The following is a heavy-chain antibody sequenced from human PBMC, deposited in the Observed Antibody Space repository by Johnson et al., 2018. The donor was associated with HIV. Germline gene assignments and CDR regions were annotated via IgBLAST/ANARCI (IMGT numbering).Heavy chain of an antibody. J-gene: IGHJ3*02. CDR3: ARLPSGYSRDAFDI. V-gene: IGHV3-9*01. CDR1: GFTFDDYA. Sequence: VQLVESGGDLVQPGGSLRLSCVGSGFTFDDYAMHWVRQAPGKGLEWVSGISWNSGSIGYADSVKGRFTISRDNSKNTLYLQMNSLRAEDTAVYYCARLPSGYSRDAFDIWGQGTMVTVSS. CDR2: ISWNSGSI. D-gene: IGHD5-18*01.